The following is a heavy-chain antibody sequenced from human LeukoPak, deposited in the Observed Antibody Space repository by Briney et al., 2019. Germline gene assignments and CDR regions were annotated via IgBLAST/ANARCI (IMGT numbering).Heavy chain of an antibody. CDR1: GYTFTSYY. CDR2: INPSGGST. Sequence: GASVKVSCKTSGYTFTSYYIHWVRQAPGQGLEWVGIINPSGGSTSYAQKFQGRVTMTRDTSTSTVYMYLSSLRSEDTAVYYCARDSLYGVVDYWGQGTLVTVSS. CDR3: ARDSLYGVVDY. V-gene: IGHV1-46*01. D-gene: IGHD4-17*01. J-gene: IGHJ4*02.